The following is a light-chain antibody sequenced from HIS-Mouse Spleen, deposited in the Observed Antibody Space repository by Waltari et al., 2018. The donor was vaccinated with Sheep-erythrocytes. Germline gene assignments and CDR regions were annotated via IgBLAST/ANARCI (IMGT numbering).Light chain of an antibody. CDR3: CSYAGSYNHV. Sequence: QSALTQPRSVSGSPGQSVTISCTVTSSDVGGYHYVSWYQQNPGKAPKLMIYDVSKRPSGVPDRFSGSKSGNTASLTISGLQAEDEADYYCCSYAGSYNHVFATGTKVTVL. CDR2: DVS. CDR1: SSDVGGYHY. J-gene: IGLJ1*01. V-gene: IGLV2-11*01.